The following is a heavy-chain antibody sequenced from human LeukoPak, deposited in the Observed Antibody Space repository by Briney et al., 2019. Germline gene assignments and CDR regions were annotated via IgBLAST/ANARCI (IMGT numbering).Heavy chain of an antibody. V-gene: IGHV4-59*01. Sequence: PSETLSLTCTVPGGSFSSYYWSWFRQPPGKGLEWIGYIYYSGSTNYNPSLTSRVTISVDTSTNQFSLKLSSVTAADTAVYYCAGGGDYDYWGQGTLVTVSS. CDR3: AGGGDYDY. J-gene: IGHJ4*02. D-gene: IGHD4-17*01. CDR1: GGSFSSYY. CDR2: IYYSGST.